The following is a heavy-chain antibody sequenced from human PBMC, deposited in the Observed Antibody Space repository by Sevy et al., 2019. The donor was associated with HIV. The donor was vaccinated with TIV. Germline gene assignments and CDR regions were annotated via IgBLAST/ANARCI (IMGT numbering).Heavy chain of an antibody. J-gene: IGHJ6*03. D-gene: IGHD3-3*01. CDR3: VKDRVTIFGVVIINYYYYMDV. CDR2: ISSNGGST. V-gene: IGHV3-64D*06. Sequence: GGSLRLSCSASGFTFSSYAMHWVRQAPGKGLEYVSAISSNGGSTYYADSVKGRFTISRDNSKNTLYLQMSSLRAEDTAVYYCVKDRVTIFGVVIINYYYYMDVWGTGTTVTVSS. CDR1: GFTFSSYA.